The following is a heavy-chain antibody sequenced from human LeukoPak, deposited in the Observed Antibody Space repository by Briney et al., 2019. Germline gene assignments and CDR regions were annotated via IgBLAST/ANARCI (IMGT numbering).Heavy chain of an antibody. CDR1: GGSFSGYY. Sequence: SETLSLTCAVYGGSFSGYYWSWIRQPPGEGLEWIGEIKHSGSSNYNPSLKSRVTISVDTSKNQFSLKLSSVTAADTAVYYCARTTEAHSWRTRYYDYYMDVWGKGTTVTVSS. CDR2: IKHSGSS. CDR3: ARTTEAHSWRTRYYDYYMDV. J-gene: IGHJ6*03. V-gene: IGHV4-34*01. D-gene: IGHD6-13*01.